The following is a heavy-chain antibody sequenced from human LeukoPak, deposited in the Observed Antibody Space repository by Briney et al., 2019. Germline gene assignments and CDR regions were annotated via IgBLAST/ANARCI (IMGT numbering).Heavy chain of an antibody. CDR1: GFTFTTSA. V-gene: IGHV3-23*01. CDR2: CGTDGDT. J-gene: IGHJ4*02. CDR3: AKKTPGTYPFDS. D-gene: IGHD6-13*01. Sequence: GGSLRLSCAPSGFTFTTSALNWARQAPGQGLEWVSACGTDGDTYYADSVKGRFTISRDNSRHTLYLQMTGLRAEDTAVYYCAKKTPGTYPFDSWGQGTLVSVSP.